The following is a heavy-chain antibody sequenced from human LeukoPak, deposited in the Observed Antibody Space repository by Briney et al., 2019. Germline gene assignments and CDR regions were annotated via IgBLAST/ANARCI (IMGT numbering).Heavy chain of an antibody. Sequence: SETLSLTCTVSGGSISSGGYYWSWIRQHPGKGLEWIGYIYYSGSTYYNPSLKSRVTISVDTSKNQFSLKLSSVTAADTAVYYCARDRGNYYDSSGYYTYYFDYWGQGTLVTVSS. D-gene: IGHD3-22*01. CDR2: IYYSGST. CDR3: ARDRGNYYDSSGYYTYYFDY. CDR1: GGSISSGGYY. J-gene: IGHJ4*02. V-gene: IGHV4-31*03.